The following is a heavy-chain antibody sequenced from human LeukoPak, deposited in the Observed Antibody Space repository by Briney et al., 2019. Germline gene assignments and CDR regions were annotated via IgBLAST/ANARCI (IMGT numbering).Heavy chain of an antibody. CDR2: ISSSSSTI. CDR1: GFTFSSYS. Sequence: QPGGSLRLSCAASGFTFSSYSMNWVRQAPGKGLEWVSYISSSSSTIYYADSVKGRFTISRDNAKNSLYLQMNSLRAEDTAVYYCARSAGYYYYYMDVWGKGTTVTVSS. CDR3: ARSAGYYYYYMDV. V-gene: IGHV3-48*01. D-gene: IGHD3-10*01. J-gene: IGHJ6*03.